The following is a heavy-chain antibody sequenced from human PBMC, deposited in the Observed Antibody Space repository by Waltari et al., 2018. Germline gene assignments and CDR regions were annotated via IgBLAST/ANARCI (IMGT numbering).Heavy chain of an antibody. CDR2: INSDGSST. CDR3: ASLLYCSGGSCYDY. D-gene: IGHD2-15*01. Sequence: EVQLVESGGGLVQPGGSLRLSCSASGFPFSRSWMTWARHAPGKGLVWVSRINSDGSSTSYADSVKGRFTISRDNAKNTLYLQMNSLRAEDTAVYYCASLLYCSGGSCYDYWGQGTLVTVSS. CDR1: GFPFSRSW. V-gene: IGHV3-74*02. J-gene: IGHJ4*02.